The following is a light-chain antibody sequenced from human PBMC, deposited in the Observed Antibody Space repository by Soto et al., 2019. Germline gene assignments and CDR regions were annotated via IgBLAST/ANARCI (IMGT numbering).Light chain of an antibody. Sequence: DIVMTQSPDSLAVSLGERATINCKSSQSVLYSSNNRNYLAWFQQKPGQAPELLIYWASTRESGVPDRFSGSGXGTDFTLTISSLQAEDVXVXXCQQYYSTPLTFGGGTKVEIK. CDR3: QQYYSTPLT. V-gene: IGKV4-1*01. CDR2: WAS. J-gene: IGKJ4*01. CDR1: QSVLYSSNNRNY.